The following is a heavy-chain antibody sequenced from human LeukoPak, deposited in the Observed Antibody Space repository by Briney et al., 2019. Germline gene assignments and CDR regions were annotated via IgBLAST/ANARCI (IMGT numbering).Heavy chain of an antibody. CDR3: VREYCSSGSYYSRVSYYYSYYMDV. V-gene: IGHV4-39*07. J-gene: IGHJ6*03. D-gene: IGHD2-15*01. CDR2: IYYSGRT. CDR1: GGSISSNIYY. Sequence: PSETLSLTCTVSGGSISSNIYYWGWIRQPPGKGLEWIGSIYYSGRTNYNPSLKSRVTISVDTSKNQFSLNLSSVTAADTAVYYCVREYCSSGSYYSRVSYYYSYYMDVWGTGTTVTVSS.